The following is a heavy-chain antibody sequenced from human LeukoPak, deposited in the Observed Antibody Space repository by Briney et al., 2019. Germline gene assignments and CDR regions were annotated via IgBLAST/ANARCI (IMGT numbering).Heavy chain of an antibody. V-gene: IGHV5-51*01. CDR1: GCSFTSYW. Sequence: GASLQISYKGSGCSFTSYWIGWGRRMPGKGLEGMGIIYPGDSDTRYSPSFQGQVTISADKSISTAYLQWSSLKASDTAMYYCARLEVRGHPDYWGQGTLVTVSS. CDR2: IYPGDSDT. CDR3: ARLEVRGHPDY. J-gene: IGHJ4*02.